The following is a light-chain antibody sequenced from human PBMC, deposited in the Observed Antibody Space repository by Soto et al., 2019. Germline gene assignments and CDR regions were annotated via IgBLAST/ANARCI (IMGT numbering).Light chain of an antibody. J-gene: IGKJ1*01. CDR2: KVS. CDR3: MQGTHWPWT. CDR1: QSLVFSDGNTY. V-gene: IGKV2-30*01. Sequence: DVVISQSPLSLPVTLGQPASISCRSSQSLVFSDGNTYLHWFQQRPGQSPRRLIYKVSNRDSGVPDRLSGSGSGTDFTLKISRVEADDVGVYYCMQGTHWPWTFGQGTNVEI.